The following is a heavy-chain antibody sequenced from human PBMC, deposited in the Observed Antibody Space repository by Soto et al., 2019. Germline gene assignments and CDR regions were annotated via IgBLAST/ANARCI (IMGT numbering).Heavy chain of an antibody. CDR2: INHSGST. V-gene: IGHV4-34*01. J-gene: IGHJ5*02. CDR3: ARTPQRVLTGYYPYNWFDP. Sequence: QVQLQQWGAGLLKPSETLSLTCAVYGGSFSGYYWSWIRQPPGKGLEWIGEINHSGSTNYNPSLKSQVTISVDPSKSQFSLKLSSVTAAGTAVYYCARTPQRVLTGYYPYNWFDPWGQGTLVTVSS. CDR1: GGSFSGYY. D-gene: IGHD3-9*01.